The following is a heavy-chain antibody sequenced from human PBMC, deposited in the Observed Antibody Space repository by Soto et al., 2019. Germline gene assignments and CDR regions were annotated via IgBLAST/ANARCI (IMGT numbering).Heavy chain of an antibody. CDR1: GGSISSSSYY. V-gene: IGHV4-39*07. Sequence: PSETLSLTCTVSGGSISSSSYYWGWIRQPPGKGLEWIGRIYHSGSTNYNPSLKSRVTISVDTSKNQFSLKLSSVTAADTAVYYCARGGWSYDYWGQGTLVTVSS. J-gene: IGHJ4*02. CDR2: IYHSGST. CDR3: ARGGWSYDY. D-gene: IGHD6-19*01.